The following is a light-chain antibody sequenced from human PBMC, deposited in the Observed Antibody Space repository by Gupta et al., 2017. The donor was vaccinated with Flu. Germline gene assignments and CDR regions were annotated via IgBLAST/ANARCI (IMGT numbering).Light chain of an antibody. CDR3: QQDNSYPWT. CDR2: RAS. J-gene: IGKJ1*01. Sequence: DIQMTQSPSTLSASVGDRVTITCRASQSINIWLAWYQQKPGKAPSLLIYRASSLEGGVPSRFSGSGSGTEFTLTISSLQPDDFATYYCQQDNSYPWTCGQGTKVEIK. CDR1: QSINIW. V-gene: IGKV1-5*03.